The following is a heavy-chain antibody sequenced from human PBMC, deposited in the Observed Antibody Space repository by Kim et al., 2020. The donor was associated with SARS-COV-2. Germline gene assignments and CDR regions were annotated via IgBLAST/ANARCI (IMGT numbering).Heavy chain of an antibody. CDR2: IYYSGST. D-gene: IGHD3-16*02. CDR1: GGSISSSSYY. Sequence: SETLSLTCTVSGGSISSSSYYWGWIRQPPGKGLEWIGSIYYSGSTYYNPSLKSRVTISVDTSKNQFSLKLSSVTAADTAVYYCARVPSIYDYVWGSYRLADNNWFDPWGQGTLVTVSS. J-gene: IGHJ5*02. V-gene: IGHV4-39*07. CDR3: ARVPSIYDYVWGSYRLADNNWFDP.